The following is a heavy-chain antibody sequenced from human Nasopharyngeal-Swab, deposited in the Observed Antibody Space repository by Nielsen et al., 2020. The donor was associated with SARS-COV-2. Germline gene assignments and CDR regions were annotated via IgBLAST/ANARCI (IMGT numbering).Heavy chain of an antibody. CDR2: INHSGTT. CDR3: ARGHRSISMIVVVIATAHFYFDS. Sequence: SQTLSLTCAVYGGSFSGYYWSWIRQPPGKGLEWLGEINHSGTTSSNPSLKSRVTISSDTSKNQFSLKLSSVTAADTAVYYCARGHRSISMIVVVIATAHFYFDSWGRGTLVTVTS. V-gene: IGHV4-34*01. D-gene: IGHD3-22*01. CDR1: GGSFSGYY. J-gene: IGHJ4*02.